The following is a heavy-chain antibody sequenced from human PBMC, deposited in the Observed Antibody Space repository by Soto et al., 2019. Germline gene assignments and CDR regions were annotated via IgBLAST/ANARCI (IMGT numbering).Heavy chain of an antibody. D-gene: IGHD2-15*01. CDR1: VFTFSSSA. CDR3: AKDRIVVVVAAFDY. CDR2: ISGSGGSR. V-gene: IGHV3-23*01. Sequence: EVQLLESGGGLVQPGGSLRLSCAASVFTFSSSAMNWVRQAPGKGLEWVSGISGSGGSRYYADSVKGRFTISRDNSKNTLYLQMNSLRAEDTAVYYCAKDRIVVVVAAFDYWGQGTLVTVSS. J-gene: IGHJ4*02.